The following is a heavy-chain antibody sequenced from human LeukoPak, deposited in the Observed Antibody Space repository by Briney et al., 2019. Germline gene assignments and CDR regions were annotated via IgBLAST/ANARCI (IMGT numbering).Heavy chain of an antibody. Sequence: ASVKVSCKASGYTFTGYYMHWVRQAPGQGLEWMGWINPNSGGTNYAQKFQGRVTMTRDTSISTAYMELSRLRSDDTAVYYCARDSTLCGGDCYSHHLDAFDIWGQGTMVTVSS. V-gene: IGHV1-2*02. D-gene: IGHD2-21*02. CDR2: INPNSGGT. CDR3: ARDSTLCGGDCYSHHLDAFDI. J-gene: IGHJ3*02. CDR1: GYTFTGYY.